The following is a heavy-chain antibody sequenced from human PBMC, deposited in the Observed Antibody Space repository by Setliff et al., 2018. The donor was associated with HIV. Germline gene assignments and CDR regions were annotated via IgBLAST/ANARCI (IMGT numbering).Heavy chain of an antibody. CDR3: ASLFHDTSAPWLYYFDY. Sequence: SETLSLPCTVSGGSISSGSHYWSWIRQPAGKGLEWIGLIYTSGRTNYNPSLKSRVTISVDRSKNQFSLNLSSVTAADTALYYCASLFHDTSAPWLYYFDYWGQGTLVTVSS. CDR1: GGSISSGSHY. V-gene: IGHV4-61*02. D-gene: IGHD3-22*01. J-gene: IGHJ4*02. CDR2: IYTSGRT.